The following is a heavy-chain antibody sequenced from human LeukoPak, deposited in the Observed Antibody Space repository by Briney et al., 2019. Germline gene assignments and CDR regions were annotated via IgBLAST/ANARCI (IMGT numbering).Heavy chain of an antibody. CDR3: ARASYDYVWGSYRYPEYFQH. J-gene: IGHJ1*01. D-gene: IGHD3-16*02. V-gene: IGHV3-64*01. Sequence: GGSLRLSCAAPGFTFSSYAMHWVRQAPGKGLEYVSAISSSGGSTYYANSVKGRFTISRDNSKNTLYLQMGSLRAEDMAVYYCARASYDYVWGSYRYPEYFQHWGQGTLVTVSS. CDR2: ISSSGGST. CDR1: GFTFSSYA.